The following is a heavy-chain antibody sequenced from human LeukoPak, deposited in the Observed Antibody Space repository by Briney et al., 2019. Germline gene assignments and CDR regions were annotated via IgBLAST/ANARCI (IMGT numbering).Heavy chain of an antibody. D-gene: IGHD5-12*01. CDR2: ISWNSGSA. CDR1: GFTFDDYS. CDR3: AKDRTYSAYAALDY. J-gene: IGHJ4*02. V-gene: IGHV3-9*01. Sequence: PGGSLRLSCAASGFTFDDYSMHWVGQAPGKGLEWVSGISWNSGSAGYADSVKGRFTISRDSAKNSLYMQMNSLRTEDTALYYCAKDRTYSAYAALDYWGQGTLVTVSS.